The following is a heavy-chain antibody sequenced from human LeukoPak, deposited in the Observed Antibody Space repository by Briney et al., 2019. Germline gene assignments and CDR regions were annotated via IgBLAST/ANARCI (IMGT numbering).Heavy chain of an antibody. CDR1: GFTFDDYA. CDR3: ASRYGGSYYR. V-gene: IGHV3-9*01. D-gene: IGHD1-26*01. CDR2: ISWNSGSI. J-gene: IGHJ5*02. Sequence: PGRSLRLSCAASGFTFDDYAMHWVRQAPGKGLEWVSGISWNSGSIGYADSVKGRFTISRDNAKNSLYLQMNSLRAEDTAVYYCASRYGGSYYRWGQGTLVTVSS.